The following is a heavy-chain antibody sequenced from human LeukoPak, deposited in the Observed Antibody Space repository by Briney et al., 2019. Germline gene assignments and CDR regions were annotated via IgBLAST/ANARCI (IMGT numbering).Heavy chain of an antibody. D-gene: IGHD6-13*01. V-gene: IGHV3-23*01. CDR3: AKSLRAAAGTGAFDI. CDR1: GFTFSNYD. CDR2: FRASDDTT. Sequence: PGGSLRLSCAASGFTFSNYDMSWVRQAPGKGLEWVSSFRASDDTTYYADSVKGRFTISRDNSKNTLYLQMNSLRVEDTAVYYCAKSLRAAAGTGAFDIWGRGTMVTVSS. J-gene: IGHJ3*02.